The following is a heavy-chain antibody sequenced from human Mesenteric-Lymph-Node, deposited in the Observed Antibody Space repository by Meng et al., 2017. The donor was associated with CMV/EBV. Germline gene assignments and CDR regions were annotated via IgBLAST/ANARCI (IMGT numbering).Heavy chain of an antibody. V-gene: IGHV4-34*01. CDR2: INHSGST. Sequence: SETLSLTCAVYGGSFSGYYWSWIRQPPGKGLEWIGEINHSGSTNYNPSLKSRVNISVDTSKNQFSLKLSSVTAADTAVYYCARGRGGYCSSTSCYTLRGWFDPWGQGTLVTVSS. CDR1: GGSFSGYY. D-gene: IGHD2-2*02. J-gene: IGHJ5*02. CDR3: ARGRGGYCSSTSCYTLRGWFDP.